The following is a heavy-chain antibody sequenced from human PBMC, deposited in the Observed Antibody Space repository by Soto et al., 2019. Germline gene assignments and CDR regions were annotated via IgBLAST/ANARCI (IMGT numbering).Heavy chain of an antibody. Sequence: EVQLVESGGGLVQPGGSLRLSCAASGFTFSTYSMNWVRQAPGKGLEWVSYISSSSSTIYYADSVKGRFTISRDNAENSLYLQMNSLRDADTAVYYCARDPYRSYSYGSSADYWGQGTLVAVSS. CDR3: ARDPYRSYSYGSSADY. CDR2: ISSSSSTI. CDR1: GFTFSTYS. V-gene: IGHV3-48*02. D-gene: IGHD5-18*01. J-gene: IGHJ4*02.